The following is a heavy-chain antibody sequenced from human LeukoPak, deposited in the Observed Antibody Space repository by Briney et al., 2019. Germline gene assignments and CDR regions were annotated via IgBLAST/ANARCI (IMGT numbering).Heavy chain of an antibody. CDR2: MNPNSGNT. Sequence: ASMKVSCKASGYTFTSYDINWVRQATGQGLEWMGWMNPNSGNTGYAQKFQGRVTMTRNTSISTAYMELSSLRSEDTAVYYCARNLLDIADPWESSGYWGQGTLVTVSS. V-gene: IGHV1-8*01. J-gene: IGHJ4*02. CDR1: GYTFTSYD. D-gene: IGHD5-12*01. CDR3: ARNLLDIADPWESSGY.